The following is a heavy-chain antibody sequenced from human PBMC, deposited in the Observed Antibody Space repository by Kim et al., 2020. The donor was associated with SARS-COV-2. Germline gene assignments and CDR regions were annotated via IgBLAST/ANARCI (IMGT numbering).Heavy chain of an antibody. J-gene: IGHJ4*02. CDR1: GFTFSDYY. CDR3: ATDLLYDSSGYYYDY. D-gene: IGHD3-22*01. V-gene: IGHV3-11*01. CDR2: ISSSGSTI. Sequence: GGSLRLSCAASGFTFSDYYMSWIRQAPGKGLEWVSYISSSGSTIYYADSVKGRFTISRDNAKNSLYLQMNSLRAEDTAVYYCATDLLYDSSGYYYDYWGQGTLVTVSS.